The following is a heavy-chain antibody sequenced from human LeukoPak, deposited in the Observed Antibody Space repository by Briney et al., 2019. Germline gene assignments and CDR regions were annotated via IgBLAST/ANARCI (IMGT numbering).Heavy chain of an antibody. J-gene: IGHJ4*02. CDR3: ARLPRGYSSSWRNDY. D-gene: IGHD6-13*01. Sequence: SETLSLTCTVSGGSISSGDYYWSWIRQPPGKGLEWIGYIYYSGSTYYNPSLKSRVTISVDTSKNQFSLKLSSVTAADTAVYYCARLPRGYSSSWRNDYWGQGTLVTVSS. V-gene: IGHV4-30-4*01. CDR1: GGSISSGDYY. CDR2: IYYSGST.